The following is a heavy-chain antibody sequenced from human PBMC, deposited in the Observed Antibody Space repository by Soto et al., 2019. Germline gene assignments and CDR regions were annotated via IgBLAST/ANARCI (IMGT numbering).Heavy chain of an antibody. CDR2: ISAYNGNT. CDR1: GYTFTSYG. V-gene: IGHV1-18*01. CDR3: ARVYDSSGYYYVYGAFDI. J-gene: IGHJ3*02. Sequence: QVQLVQSGAEVKKPGASVKVSCKASGYTFTSYGITWVRQAPGQGLEWMGWISAYNGNTNYAQKLQGRVTMTTDTSTSTAYMELRSVRSDDTAVYYCARVYDSSGYYYVYGAFDIWGQGTMVTVSS. D-gene: IGHD3-22*01.